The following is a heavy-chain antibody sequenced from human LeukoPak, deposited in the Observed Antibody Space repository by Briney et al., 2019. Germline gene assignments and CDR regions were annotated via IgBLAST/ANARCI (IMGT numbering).Heavy chain of an antibody. Sequence: PGGSLKLSCAASGFTFSCSAMHWVRQASGKGLEWVGRIRSKANSYATAYAASVKGRFTISRDDSKNTAYLQMNSLKTEDTAVYYCTRLQGSSGGFRMDIWGKGTTVTVSS. CDR2: IRSKANSYAT. V-gene: IGHV3-73*01. J-gene: IGHJ6*04. CDR1: GFTFSCSA. D-gene: IGHD2-15*01. CDR3: TRLQGSSGGFRMDI.